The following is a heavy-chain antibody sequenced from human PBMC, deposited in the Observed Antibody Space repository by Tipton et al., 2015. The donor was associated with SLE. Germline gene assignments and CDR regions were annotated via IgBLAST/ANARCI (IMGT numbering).Heavy chain of an antibody. J-gene: IGHJ4*01. CDR3: AIPTVGATGGFDS. D-gene: IGHD1-26*01. CDR1: GGSISSSPYY. CDR2: VYSGGNT. V-gene: IGHV4-39*07. Sequence: TLSLTCTVSGGSISSSPYYWAWIRQPPGKGLEWIGTVYSGGNTYHIPSLKTRVTISVDTSRNHFSLKLTSVTAADTAVYYCAIPTVGATGGFDSWGHGTLVIVSS.